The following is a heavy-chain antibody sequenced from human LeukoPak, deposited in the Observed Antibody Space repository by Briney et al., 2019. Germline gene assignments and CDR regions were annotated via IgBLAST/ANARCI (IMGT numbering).Heavy chain of an antibody. V-gene: IGHV1-3*01. Sequence: ASVKVSCKASEYTFTSYAMHWVRQAPGQRLEWMGWINAGNGNTKYSQKFQGRVTITRDTSTGTAYMELSSLRSEDTAVHYCAGHYYGSGGFDYWGQGTLVTFSS. D-gene: IGHD3-10*01. CDR2: INAGNGNT. CDR1: EYTFTSYA. J-gene: IGHJ4*02. CDR3: AGHYYGSGGFDY.